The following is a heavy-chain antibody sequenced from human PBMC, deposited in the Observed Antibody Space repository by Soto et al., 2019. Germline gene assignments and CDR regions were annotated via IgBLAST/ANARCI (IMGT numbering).Heavy chain of an antibody. CDR2: ISAYNGNT. J-gene: IGHJ3*02. D-gene: IGHD1-26*01. CDR3: ARGKRFPGVGATNGAFDI. CDR1: GYTFTSYG. V-gene: IGHV1-18*01. Sequence: ASVKVSCKASGYTFTSYGISWVRQAPGQGLERMGWISAYNGNTNYAQKLQGRVTMTTDTSTSTAYMELRSLRSDDTAVYYCARGKRFPGVGATNGAFDIWGQGTMVTVSS.